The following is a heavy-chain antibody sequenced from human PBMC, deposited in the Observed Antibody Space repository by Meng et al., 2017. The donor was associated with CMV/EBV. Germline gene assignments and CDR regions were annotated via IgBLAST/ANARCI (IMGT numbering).Heavy chain of an antibody. CDR3: SQGGHFDS. V-gene: IGHV3-49*04. J-gene: IGHJ4*01. CDR1: GFPFGDCT. Sequence: GESLKISCSASGFPFGDCTTSWGRQVPGKGLEWVGFIKNKGYGESTEYAASVKGRFIISRDDAKSIVYLQMNSLRTEDTAVYYCSQGGHFDSWGQGTLVTVSS. D-gene: IGHD3-16*01. CDR2: IKNKGYGEST.